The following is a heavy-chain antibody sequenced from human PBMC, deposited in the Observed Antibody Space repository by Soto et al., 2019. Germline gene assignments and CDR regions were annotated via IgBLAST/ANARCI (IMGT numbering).Heavy chain of an antibody. CDR2: IYYSGST. Sequence: QVQLQESGPGLVKPSETLSLICTVSGGSISSYYWSWIRQPPGKGLEWIGYIYYSGSTNYNPSLKSRVTISVDTSKNQFSLKLSSVTAADTAVYYCARYNWGAMGAFDIWGQGTMVTVSS. CDR3: ARYNWGAMGAFDI. D-gene: IGHD1-1*01. J-gene: IGHJ3*02. V-gene: IGHV4-59*01. CDR1: GGSISSYY.